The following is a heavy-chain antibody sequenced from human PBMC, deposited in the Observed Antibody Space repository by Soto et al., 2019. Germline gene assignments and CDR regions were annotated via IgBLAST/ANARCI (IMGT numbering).Heavy chain of an antibody. CDR1: GFTFSSYA. CDR3: ATGPLGSCYDLDC. CDR2: ISGSGGST. D-gene: IGHD5-12*01. V-gene: IGHV3-23*01. Sequence: EVQLLDSGGGLVQPGGSLRLSCAASGFTFSSYAMNWVRQAPGKGLDWVSAISGSGGSTYYADSVKGRFTISRDNSKNTLYLQISRLRAEDTDVYYWATGPLGSCYDLDCWGQGTLVTVST. J-gene: IGHJ4*02.